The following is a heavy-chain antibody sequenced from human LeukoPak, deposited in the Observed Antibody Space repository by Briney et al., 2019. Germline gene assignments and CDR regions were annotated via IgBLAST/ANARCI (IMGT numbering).Heavy chain of an antibody. Sequence: SETLSLTCTVSGGSISSYYWSWIRQPPGKGLEWIGYIYYSGSTNYNPSLKSRVTISVDTSKNQFSLKLSSVTAADTAVYYCARESAADTPGAFDIWGQGTMVTVSS. CDR2: IYYSGST. CDR3: ARESAADTPGAFDI. D-gene: IGHD6-13*01. CDR1: GGSISSYY. V-gene: IGHV4-59*01. J-gene: IGHJ3*02.